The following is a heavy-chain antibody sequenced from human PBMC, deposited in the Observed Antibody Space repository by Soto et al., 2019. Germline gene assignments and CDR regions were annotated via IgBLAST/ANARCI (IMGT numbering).Heavy chain of an antibody. Sequence: XVSLRLSCAASGFTFSSYSMSWVRQAPGKGLEWVSAISGSGGSTYYADSVKGRFTISRDNSKNTLYLQMNSLRAEDTAVYYCAKDRQQLVVWFDPWGQGTLVTVSS. J-gene: IGHJ5*02. CDR3: AKDRQQLVVWFDP. V-gene: IGHV3-23*01. D-gene: IGHD6-13*01. CDR2: ISGSGGST. CDR1: GFTFSSYS.